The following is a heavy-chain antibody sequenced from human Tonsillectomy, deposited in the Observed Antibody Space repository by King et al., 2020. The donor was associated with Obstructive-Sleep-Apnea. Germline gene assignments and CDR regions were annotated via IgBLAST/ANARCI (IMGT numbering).Heavy chain of an antibody. CDR1: GFTFSRYA. Sequence: VQLVESGGGLVQPGGSLRLSCSASGFTFSRYAMQWVRQAPGKGLEYLSVISINGDSTYYADSVKGRFTISRDNSKDTLYFQMSSLRTEDTGVYYCVTSIAVGGLDYWGQGTLVTVSS. CDR3: VTSIAVGGLDY. J-gene: IGHJ4*02. D-gene: IGHD6-19*01. CDR2: ISINGDST. V-gene: IGHV3-64D*06.